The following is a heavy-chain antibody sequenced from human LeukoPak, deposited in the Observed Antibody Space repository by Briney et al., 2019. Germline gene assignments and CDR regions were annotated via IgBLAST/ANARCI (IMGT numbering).Heavy chain of an antibody. CDR3: ARGHYGSSYHLDY. Sequence: SETLSLTCAVYGGSFSGYYWSWIRQPPGKGLEWIGEINHSGSTNYNPSLKSRVTISVDTSKNQFSLKLSSVTAEDTAVYYCARGHYGSSYHLDYWGQGTLVTVSS. CDR1: GGSFSGYY. V-gene: IGHV4-34*01. J-gene: IGHJ4*02. D-gene: IGHD3-10*01. CDR2: INHSGST.